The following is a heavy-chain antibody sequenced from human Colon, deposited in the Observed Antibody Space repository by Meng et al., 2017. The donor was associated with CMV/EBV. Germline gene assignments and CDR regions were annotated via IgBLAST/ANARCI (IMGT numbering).Heavy chain of an antibody. CDR3: ARGGDYYGMDV. D-gene: IGHD2-21*01. CDR2: VYSGGST. Sequence: GGSLRLSCAASGINIGRDYMNWVRQAPGKGLEWVAVVYSGGSTYVADSVKGRFTISRDASTNTLYLQMHSLRAEDSAVYYCARGGDYYGMDVWGQWTTVTV. J-gene: IGHJ6*02. V-gene: IGHV3-53*01. CDR1: GINIGRDY.